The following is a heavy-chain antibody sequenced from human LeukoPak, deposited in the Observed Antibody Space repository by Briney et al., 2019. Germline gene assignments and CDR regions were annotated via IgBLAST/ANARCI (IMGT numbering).Heavy chain of an antibody. CDR3: ARERTSGWDAFDF. V-gene: IGHV3-74*01. CDR1: GFTFSNYG. D-gene: IGHD6-19*01. Sequence: PGRSLRLSCAASGFTFSNYGMHWVRQAPGKGLVWVSRINSVGSSTSYADSVKGRFTISRDNAKNTLYLQMNSLRAEDTAVYYCARERTSGWDAFDFWGQGTLVTVSS. CDR2: INSVGSST. J-gene: IGHJ4*02.